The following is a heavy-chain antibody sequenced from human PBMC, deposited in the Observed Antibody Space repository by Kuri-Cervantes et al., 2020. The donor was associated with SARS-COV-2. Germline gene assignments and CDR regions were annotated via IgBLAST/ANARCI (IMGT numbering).Heavy chain of an antibody. CDR3: ARGRSNWGLRVFGY. CDR1: GGSFSGYY. CDR2: INHSGST. Sequence: SETLSLTCAVYGGSFSGYYWGWIRQPPGKGLEWIGEINHSGSTNYNPSLKSRVTISVDTSKNQFSLKLSSVTAADTAVYYCARGRSNWGLRVFGYWGQGTLVTVSS. V-gene: IGHV4-34*01. J-gene: IGHJ4*02. D-gene: IGHD7-27*01.